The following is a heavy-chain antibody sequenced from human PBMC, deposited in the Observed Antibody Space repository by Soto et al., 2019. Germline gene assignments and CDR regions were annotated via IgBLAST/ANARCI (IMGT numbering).Heavy chain of an antibody. CDR3: AKNGLSSWPSAIDS. D-gene: IGHD6-13*01. V-gene: IGHV3-23*01. Sequence: GGSLRLSCASSGFTFSSNGMSWVRQAPGKGLDWVSGISGNGRNTYYADSVKGRFTISRDNSKNTLFLQMNSLRAEDTAVYYCAKNGLSSWPSAIDSWGQGTLVTVSS. CDR1: GFTFSSNG. J-gene: IGHJ4*02. CDR2: ISGNGRNT.